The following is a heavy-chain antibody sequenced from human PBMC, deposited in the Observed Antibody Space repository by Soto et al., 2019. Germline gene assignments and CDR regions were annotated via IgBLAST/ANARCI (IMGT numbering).Heavy chain of an antibody. Sequence: QMPLQESGPGLLKPSETLSLTCTVSGGSISSSSYYWGWIRQPPGQGLEWLGTIYSLGNTYYNPSLKSRVTISVDKSKSQLFLKLSSVTAPDTAVYYCARQIYDSSGYYYAYWGQGTLVTVSS. D-gene: IGHD3-22*01. V-gene: IGHV4-39*01. CDR1: GGSISSSSYY. J-gene: IGHJ4*02. CDR2: IYSLGNT. CDR3: ARQIYDSSGYYYAY.